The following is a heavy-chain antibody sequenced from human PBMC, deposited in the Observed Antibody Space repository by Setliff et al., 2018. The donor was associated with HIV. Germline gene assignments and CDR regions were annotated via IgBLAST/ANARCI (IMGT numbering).Heavy chain of an antibody. V-gene: IGHV1-24*01. CDR2: FDPEDGET. D-gene: IGHD6-13*01. Sequence: GASVKVSCKVSGYTLTELSMHWVRQAPGKGLEWMGGFDPEDGETIYAQKFQGRVTMTEDTSTDTAYMELSSLRSEDTAVYYCATATIWTSSSWSHYFDYWGQGTLVTVSS. CDR1: GYTLTELS. J-gene: IGHJ4*02. CDR3: ATATIWTSSSWSHYFDY.